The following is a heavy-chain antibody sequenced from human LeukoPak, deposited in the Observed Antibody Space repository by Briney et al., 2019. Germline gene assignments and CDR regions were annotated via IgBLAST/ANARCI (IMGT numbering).Heavy chain of an antibody. CDR2: ISGTGGST. J-gene: IGHJ6*02. D-gene: IGHD5-18*01. CDR3: ARVEQLWQFYYYYGMDV. V-gene: IGHV3-23*01. CDR1: GFTFSNYA. Sequence: PGGALRLSCAASGFTFSNYAMSWVRQAPGKGLEGVAGISGTGGSTHYADSVKGRFTISRDNSKNTLYLQMNSLRAEDTAVYYCARVEQLWQFYYYYGMDVWGQGTTVTVSS.